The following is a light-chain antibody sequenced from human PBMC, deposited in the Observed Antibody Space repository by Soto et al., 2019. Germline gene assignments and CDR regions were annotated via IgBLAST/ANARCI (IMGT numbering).Light chain of an antibody. Sequence: QSALTQPASVSGSPGQSITISCTGTSSDVGGYNYVSWYQQHPGKAPNLMIYDVSNRPSGVSNRFSGSKSGNTASLTISGLQAEDEADYYCRSYISSSTLVVFGGGTKLTVL. CDR1: SSDVGGYNY. J-gene: IGLJ2*01. V-gene: IGLV2-14*01. CDR2: DVS. CDR3: RSYISSSTLVV.